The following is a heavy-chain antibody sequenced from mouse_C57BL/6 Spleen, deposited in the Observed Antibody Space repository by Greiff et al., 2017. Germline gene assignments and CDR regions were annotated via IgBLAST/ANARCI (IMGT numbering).Heavy chain of an antibody. CDR3: AITTVPHFDY. CDR2: IHPNSGST. J-gene: IGHJ2*01. CDR1: GYTFTSYW. V-gene: IGHV1-64*01. D-gene: IGHD1-1*01. Sequence: VKLQQPGAELVKPGASVKLSCKASGYTFTSYWMHWVKQRPGQGLEWIGMIHPNSGSTNYNEKFKSKDTLTVDKSSSTAYMQLSSLTSEDSAVYYGAITTVPHFDYWGQGTTLTVSS.